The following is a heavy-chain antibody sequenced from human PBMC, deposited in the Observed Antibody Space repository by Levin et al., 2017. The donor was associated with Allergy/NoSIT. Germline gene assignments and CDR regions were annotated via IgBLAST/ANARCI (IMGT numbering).Heavy chain of an antibody. CDR3: AEQGKDGKFDFWGRQYYFDS. CDR1: GFNFDNYG. D-gene: IGHD3-3*01. J-gene: IGHJ4*02. Sequence: GESLKISCAASGFNFDNYGLSWVRQSPGKGLEWVSGISRSGANTYYADSVKGRFTVSRDNSENTMTLHMNNLRVEDDDLYYCAEQGKDGKFDFWGRQYYFDSWGQGTLVAVSP. CDR2: ISRSGANT. V-gene: IGHV3-23*01.